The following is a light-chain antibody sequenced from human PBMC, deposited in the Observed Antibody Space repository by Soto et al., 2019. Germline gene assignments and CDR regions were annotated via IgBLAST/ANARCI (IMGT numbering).Light chain of an antibody. CDR3: QQYSRYPRT. V-gene: IGKV1-8*01. J-gene: IGKJ1*01. CDR2: AAS. CDR1: QGISSY. Sequence: AIRMTQSPSSLSASTGDRVTITCRASQGISSYLAWYQQKPGKAPKLLIYAASTLQSGVPSRFSGSGSGTDFTLTISCLQSEDFATSSCQQYSRYPRTFGQGTKV.